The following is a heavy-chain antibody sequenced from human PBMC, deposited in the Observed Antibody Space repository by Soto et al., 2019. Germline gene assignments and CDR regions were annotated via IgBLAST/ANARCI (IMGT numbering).Heavy chain of an antibody. CDR3: ARAPYRWDQYYYYYGMDV. Sequence: PSETLSLTCAVYGGSFSVYYWSWIRQPPGKGLEWIGEINHSGSTNYNPSLKSRVTISVDTSKNQFSLKLSSVTAADTAVYYCARAPYRWDQYYYYYGMDVWGQGTTVTVSS. CDR2: INHSGST. J-gene: IGHJ6*02. CDR1: GGSFSVYY. V-gene: IGHV4-34*01. D-gene: IGHD1-26*01.